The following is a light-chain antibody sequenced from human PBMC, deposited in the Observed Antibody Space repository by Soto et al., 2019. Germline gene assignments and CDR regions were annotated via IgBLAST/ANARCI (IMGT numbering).Light chain of an antibody. V-gene: IGLV2-14*01. CDR2: DVS. CDR1: SSDVGGYNY. CDR3: SSYTSSSTLYV. J-gene: IGLJ1*01. Sequence: QSVLTQPASVSGSPGQSITISCTGTSSDVGGYNYVSWYQQHPGKAPKLMIYDVSNRPSGASNRFSGSKSGNTASLTISGLQAEDEADYSCSSYTSSSTLYVFGTGTKVTVL.